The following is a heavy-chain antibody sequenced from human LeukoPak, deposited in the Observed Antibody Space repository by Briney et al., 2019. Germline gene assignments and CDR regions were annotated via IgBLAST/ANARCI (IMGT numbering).Heavy chain of an antibody. CDR3: TSFDIVVVPAATVFDY. J-gene: IGHJ4*02. D-gene: IGHD2-2*01. Sequence: GALRLSCTASGFTFGDYAMSWFRQAPGKGLEWVGFIRSKAYGGTTEYAASVKGRFTISRDDSKSIAYLQMNSLKTEDTAVYYCTSFDIVVVPAATVFDYWGQGTLVTVCS. CDR2: IRSKAYGGTT. CDR1: GFTFGDYA. V-gene: IGHV3-49*03.